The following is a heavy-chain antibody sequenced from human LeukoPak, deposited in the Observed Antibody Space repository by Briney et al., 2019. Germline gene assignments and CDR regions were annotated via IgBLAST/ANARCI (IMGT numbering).Heavy chain of an antibody. V-gene: IGHV3-7*01. J-gene: IGHJ4*02. Sequence: GGSLRLSCVASGLTLSTHWMNWVHQPPGKGREWVANIKQDGSEKYSVDSVKGRFTISRDNAQNSLYLHMNSLRAEDTAVYYCARGAYTYGYVLDSWGQGTLVTVSS. CDR3: ARGAYTYGYVLDS. D-gene: IGHD5-18*01. CDR2: IKQDGSEK. CDR1: GLTLSTHW.